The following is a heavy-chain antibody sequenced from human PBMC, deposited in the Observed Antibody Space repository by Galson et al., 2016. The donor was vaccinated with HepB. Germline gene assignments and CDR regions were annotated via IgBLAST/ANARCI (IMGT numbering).Heavy chain of an antibody. CDR3: ARAQTTVVTYIDN. J-gene: IGHJ4*02. V-gene: IGHV3-11*06. CDR1: GFTFSDYY. D-gene: IGHD4-23*01. CDR2: ISSSSSYT. Sequence: SLRLSCAASGFTFSDYYMGWIRQAPGKGLEWVPYISSSSSYTNYAESVKGRFTISRDNAKNSLYLQMNSLRAEATAVYYCARAQTTVVTYIDNWGQGTLVTVSS.